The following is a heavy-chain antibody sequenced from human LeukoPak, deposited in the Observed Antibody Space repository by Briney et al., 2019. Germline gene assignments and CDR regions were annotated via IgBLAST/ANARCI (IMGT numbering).Heavy chain of an antibody. D-gene: IGHD4-17*01. CDR2: IYYSGST. V-gene: IGHV4-59*01. CDR1: GGSISSYY. J-gene: IGHJ4*02. CDR3: ARDYGDYFDY. Sequence: SETLSLTCTVSGGSISSYYWSWIRQPPGKGLEWIGYIYYSGSTNYNPSLKSRVTISVDTSKNQFSLRLSSVTAADTAVYYCARDYGDYFDYWGQGTLVTVSS.